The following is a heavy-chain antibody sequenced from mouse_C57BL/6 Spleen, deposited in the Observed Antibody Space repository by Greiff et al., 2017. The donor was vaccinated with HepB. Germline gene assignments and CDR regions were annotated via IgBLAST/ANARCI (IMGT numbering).Heavy chain of an antibody. J-gene: IGHJ4*01. Sequence: QVHVKQSGAELVRPGTSVKVSCKASGYAFTNYLIEWVKQRPGQGLEWIGVINPGSGGTNYNEKFKGKATLTADKSSSTAYMQLSSLTSEDSAVYFCAREGGSSYDYAMDYWGQGTSVTVSS. D-gene: IGHD1-1*01. CDR2: INPGSGGT. V-gene: IGHV1-54*01. CDR1: GYAFTNYL. CDR3: AREGGSSYDYAMDY.